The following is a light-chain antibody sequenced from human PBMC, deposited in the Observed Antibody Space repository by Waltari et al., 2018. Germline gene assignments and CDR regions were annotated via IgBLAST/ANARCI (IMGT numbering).Light chain of an antibody. Sequence: EIVLTQSPATLSLSPGERATLSCRASQSVGSYLAWYQQKLGQAPRLLIYAASNRATGIPDRFIGSGSGTDFTLTINSLEPEDFAVYYCQYRGHWPPDATFGPGTKVGVK. CDR3: QYRGHWPPDAT. V-gene: IGKV3-11*01. J-gene: IGKJ3*01. CDR1: QSVGSY. CDR2: AAS.